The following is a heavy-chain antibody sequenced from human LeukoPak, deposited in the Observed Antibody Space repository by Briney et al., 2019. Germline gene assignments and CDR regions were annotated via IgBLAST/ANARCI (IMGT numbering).Heavy chain of an antibody. CDR2: ITWDGGST. CDR3: ARDYYDSSGYYYFDY. Sequence: GGSLRLSCAASGFTFDDYTMHWVRQAPGKGLEWVSLITWDGGSTYYADSVKGRFTISRDNSKNSLYLQMNSLRAEDTAVYYCARDYYDSSGYYYFDYWGQGTLVTVSS. J-gene: IGHJ4*02. CDR1: GFTFDDYT. V-gene: IGHV3-43*01. D-gene: IGHD3-22*01.